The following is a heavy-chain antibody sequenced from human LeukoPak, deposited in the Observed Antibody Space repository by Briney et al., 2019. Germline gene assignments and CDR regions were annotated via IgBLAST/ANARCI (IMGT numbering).Heavy chain of an antibody. CDR3: AREPAMDSSGYLPPFWYYYYYMDV. CDR2: ISSSGSTI. D-gene: IGHD3-22*01. V-gene: IGHV3-48*04. J-gene: IGHJ6*03. CDR1: GFYYNNYG. Sequence: GGTLRLSCVASGFYYNNYGMNWVRQAPGKGLEWVSYISSSGSTIYYADSVKGRFTVSRDNAKNSLYLQMNSLRAEDTAVYYCAREPAMDSSGYLPPFWYYYYYMDVWGKGTTVTISS.